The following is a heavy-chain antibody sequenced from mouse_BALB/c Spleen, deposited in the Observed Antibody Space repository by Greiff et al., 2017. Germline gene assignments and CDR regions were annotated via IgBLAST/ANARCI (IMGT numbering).Heavy chain of an antibody. V-gene: IGHV1-7*01. D-gene: IGHD3-1*01. CDR3: ARQLGLRRYAMDY. CDR2: INPSTGYT. CDR1: GYTFTSYW. Sequence: VQLQQSGAELAKPGASVKMSCKASGYTFTSYWMHWVKQRPGQGLEWIGYINPSTGYTEYNQKFQGKATITADTSSNTAYLQLSSLTSEDTAVYYCARQLGLRRYAMDYWGQGTSVTVSS. J-gene: IGHJ4*01.